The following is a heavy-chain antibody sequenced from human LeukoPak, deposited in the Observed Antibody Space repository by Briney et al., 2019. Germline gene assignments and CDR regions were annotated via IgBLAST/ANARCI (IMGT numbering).Heavy chain of an antibody. D-gene: IGHD2-21*02. CDR1: GGSFSGYY. J-gene: IGHJ6*03. CDR2: INHSGST. CDR3: AKGDFYNMDV. V-gene: IGHV4-34*01. Sequence: KPSETLSLTCAVYGGSFSGYYWSWIRQPPGKGLEWIGEINHSGSTNYNPSLKSRVTISVETSMNQFSLRLSSVTAPDTAVFYCAKGDFYNMDVWGKGTTVTVSS.